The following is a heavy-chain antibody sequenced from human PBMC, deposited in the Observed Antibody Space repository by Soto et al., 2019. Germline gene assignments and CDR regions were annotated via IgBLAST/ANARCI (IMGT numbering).Heavy chain of an antibody. D-gene: IGHD4-17*01. CDR3: ARGPSYSDSYFDY. J-gene: IGHJ4*02. Sequence: GGSLRLSCAASEFTFSNYAMHWVRQLPGKGLQWLAVISYDGNNKYYADSVEGRFTISRDNSKNTVYLQMNSLRLEDTAVYYCARGPSYSDSYFDYWGQGTLVTVSS. CDR2: ISYDGNNK. V-gene: IGHV3-30*03. CDR1: EFTFSNYA.